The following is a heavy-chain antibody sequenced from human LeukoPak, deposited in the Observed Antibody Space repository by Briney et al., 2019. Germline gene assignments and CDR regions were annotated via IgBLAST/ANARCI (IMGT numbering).Heavy chain of an antibody. CDR3: AELGITVIGGV. D-gene: IGHD3-10*02. CDR2: IFPSGGEI. J-gene: IGHJ6*04. Sequence: GGSLRLSCAASGFTFSTFAMIWVRQPPGKGLEWVSSIFPSGGEIHYADSVRGRFTISRDNSKSTLSLQMNSLRAEDTAVYYCAELGITVIGGVWGKGTTVTISS. V-gene: IGHV3-23*01. CDR1: GFTFSTFA.